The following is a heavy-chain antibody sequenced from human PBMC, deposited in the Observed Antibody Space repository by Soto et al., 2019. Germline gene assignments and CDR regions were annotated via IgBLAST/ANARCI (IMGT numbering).Heavy chain of an antibody. Sequence: EVQLVESGGGLVLPGRSLTLSCVASGFNFQNYAMQWVRQVPGKGLEWVSGINWRTGTTGYADTVKGRFLLSRDNARNSLYLDMNSLRVEDTAFYSCTIKDYDSGGSDSWGPGTLVTVSS. CDR1: GFNFQNYA. CDR2: INWRTGTT. D-gene: IGHD3-16*01. J-gene: IGHJ4*02. V-gene: IGHV3-9*01. CDR3: TIKDYDSGGSDS.